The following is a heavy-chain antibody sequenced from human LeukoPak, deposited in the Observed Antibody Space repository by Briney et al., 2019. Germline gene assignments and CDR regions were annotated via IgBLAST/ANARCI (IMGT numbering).Heavy chain of an antibody. V-gene: IGHV3-9*01. Sequence: GGSLRLSCAASGFTFDDYAMHWVRQAPGKGLEWVSGISWNSGSIGYADSVKGRFTVSRDNAKNSLYLQMNSLRAEDTALYYCAKDTXYSITXFGVXXWXQGTLVTVSS. J-gene: IGHJ4*02. D-gene: IGHD3-3*01. CDR3: AKDTXYSITXFGVXX. CDR2: ISWNSGSI. CDR1: GFTFDDYA.